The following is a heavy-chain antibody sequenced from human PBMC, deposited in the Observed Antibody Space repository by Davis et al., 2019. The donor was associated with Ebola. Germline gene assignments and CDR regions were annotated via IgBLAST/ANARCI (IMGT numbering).Heavy chain of an antibody. CDR2: INQYGGEE. V-gene: IGHV3-7*01. CDR1: GFTFSSYE. Sequence: GESLKISCAASGFTFSSYEMTWVRQAPGKGLEWVANINQYGGEEYYVDSVKGRFTISRDNAKNSLYLHLHSVRAEDTAIYYCAREIANGHHGMDVWGQGTTITVSS. D-gene: IGHD2-8*01. J-gene: IGHJ6*02. CDR3: AREIANGHHGMDV.